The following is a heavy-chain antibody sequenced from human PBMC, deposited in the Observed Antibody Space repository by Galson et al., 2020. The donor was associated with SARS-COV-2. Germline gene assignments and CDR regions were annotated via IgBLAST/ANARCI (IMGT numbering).Heavy chain of an antibody. J-gene: IGHJ4*02. CDR1: GGSTSSYY. CDR3: ARVYCTNGVCSPYFDY. CDR2: IYYSGST. D-gene: IGHD2-8*01. V-gene: IGHV4-59*01. Sequence: SETLSLTCNVSGGSTSSYYWSWIRQPQGKGLEWKGYIYYSGSTNYNPSLKSRVTISVDTSKNQFSLKLSSVTAADTAVYYCARVYCTNGVCSPYFDYWGQGTLVTVSS.